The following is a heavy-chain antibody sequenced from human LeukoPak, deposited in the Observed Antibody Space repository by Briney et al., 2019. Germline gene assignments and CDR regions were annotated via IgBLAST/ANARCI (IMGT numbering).Heavy chain of an antibody. CDR3: ARGGVVVPAARGDNWFDP. CDR1: GGSISSYY. V-gene: IGHV4-59*01. Sequence: PETLSLTCTVSGGSISSYYWSWIRQPPGKGLEWIGYIYYSGSTNYNPSLKSRVTISVDTSKNQFSLKLSSVTAADTAVYYCARGGVVVPAARGDNWFDPWGQGTLVTVSS. CDR2: IYYSGST. D-gene: IGHD2-2*01. J-gene: IGHJ5*02.